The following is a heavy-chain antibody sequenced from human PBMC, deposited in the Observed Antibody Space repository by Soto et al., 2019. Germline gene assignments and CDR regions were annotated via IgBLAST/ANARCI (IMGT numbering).Heavy chain of an antibody. CDR2: INAGNGNT. V-gene: IGHV1-3*01. CDR3: ARGRNEYNWKNWFDP. CDR1: GYTFTSYA. D-gene: IGHD1-1*01. Sequence: ASVKVSCKGSGYTFTSYAMHWVRQAPGQRLEWMGWINAGNGNTKYSQKFQGRVTITRDTSASTAYMELSSLRSEDTAVYYCARGRNEYNWKNWFDPWGQGTLVTVSS. J-gene: IGHJ5*02.